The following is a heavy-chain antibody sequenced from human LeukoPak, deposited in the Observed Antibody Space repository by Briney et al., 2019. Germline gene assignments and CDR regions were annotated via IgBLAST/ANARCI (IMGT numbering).Heavy chain of an antibody. CDR2: INSDGSST. V-gene: IGHV3-74*01. CDR3: ARVTVSSGVDY. Sequence: GGSLRLSCAASGFTFSSYWMHWVRQAPGKGLVWVSRINSDGSSTSYADSVKGRFTISRDNAKNTLYLQMNSLRAEDTAVYYCARVTVSSGVDYWGQGTLVTVSS. J-gene: IGHJ4*02. D-gene: IGHD4-11*01. CDR1: GFTFSSYW.